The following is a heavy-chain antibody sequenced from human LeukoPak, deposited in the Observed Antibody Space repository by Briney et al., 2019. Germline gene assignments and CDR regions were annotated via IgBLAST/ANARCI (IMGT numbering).Heavy chain of an antibody. CDR1: GFTFSDYN. V-gene: IGHV3-11*04. CDR2: ISGSDGST. D-gene: IGHD3-10*02. CDR3: ARDGQARYVGGNWFDP. Sequence: GGSLRLSCAASGFTFSDYNMRWIRQAPGKGLEWVSGISGSDGSTYYADSVKGRFTISRDNAKNSLYLQMNSLRAEDTAVYYCARDGQARYVGGNWFDPWGQGTLVTVSS. J-gene: IGHJ5*02.